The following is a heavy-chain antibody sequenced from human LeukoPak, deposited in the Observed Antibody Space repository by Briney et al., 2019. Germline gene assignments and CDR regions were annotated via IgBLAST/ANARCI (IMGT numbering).Heavy chain of an antibody. CDR1: GFTFSSYS. D-gene: IGHD7-27*01. CDR2: ISSSSSSI. Sequence: PGGSLRLSCAASGFTFSSYSMNWVRQAPGKGLEWVSSISSSSSSINNADSVNGRFTISRDNTKKSLYLQMNSLRVEDTATYYCARDLAWGAFDYWGQGTLVTVSS. V-gene: IGHV3-21*03. J-gene: IGHJ4*02. CDR3: ARDLAWGAFDY.